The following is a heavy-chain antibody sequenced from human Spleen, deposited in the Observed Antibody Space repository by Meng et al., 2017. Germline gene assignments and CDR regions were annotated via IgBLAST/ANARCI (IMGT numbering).Heavy chain of an antibody. J-gene: IGHJ6*02. CDR1: GFTFSSYE. CDR2: ISSSGSTI. CDR3: ARSYDILTGYFFQYYYYYGMDV. D-gene: IGHD3-9*01. V-gene: IGHV3-48*03. Sequence: GGSLRLSCAASGFTFSSYEMNWVRQAPGKGLEWVSYISSSGSTIYYADSVKGRFTISRDNAKNSLYLQMNSLRAEDTAVYYCARSYDILTGYFFQYYYYYGMDVWGQGTTVTVSS.